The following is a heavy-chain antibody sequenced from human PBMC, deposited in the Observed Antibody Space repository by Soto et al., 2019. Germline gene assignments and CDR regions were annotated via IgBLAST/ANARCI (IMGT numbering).Heavy chain of an antibody. Sequence: QVQLVQSGAELKKPGASVKVSCKASGYTFSNYDMNWVRQATGQGPEWIGWVNPNNGDTGYAQKFQGRVTLTTDISTTTAYMEPTSLGSEDTAIYYCAKVSRKGSAIDFDYWGQGTLITVSS. V-gene: IGHV1-8*01. CDR3: AKVSRKGSAIDFDY. D-gene: IGHD3-10*01. CDR1: GYTFSNYD. J-gene: IGHJ4*02. CDR2: VNPNNGDT.